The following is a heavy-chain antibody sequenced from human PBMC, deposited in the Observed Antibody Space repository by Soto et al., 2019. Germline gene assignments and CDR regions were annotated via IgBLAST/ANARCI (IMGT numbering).Heavy chain of an antibody. Sequence: QPGGSLRLSCAASGFTFSSYGMHWVRQAPGKGLEWVAVISYDGSNKYYADSVKGRFTISRDNSKNTLYLQMNSLRAEDTAVYYCAKWGYSGYDPDSYFDYWGQGTLVTVSS. J-gene: IGHJ4*02. CDR1: GFTFSSYG. D-gene: IGHD5-12*01. V-gene: IGHV3-30*18. CDR2: ISYDGSNK. CDR3: AKWGYSGYDPDSYFDY.